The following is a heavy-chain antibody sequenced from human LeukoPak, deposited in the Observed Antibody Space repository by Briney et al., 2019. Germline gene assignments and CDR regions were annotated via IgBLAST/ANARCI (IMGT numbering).Heavy chain of an antibody. CDR3: ARTVRRDGYKQVDY. J-gene: IGHJ4*02. CDR1: GFSPSTSGVG. D-gene: IGHD5-24*01. V-gene: IGHV2-5*01. Sequence: SGPTLVKPTQTLTLTCTFSGFSPSTSGVGAGWIRQPPGKALEWLALIYWNDDKRYSPSLKSRLTITKDTSKNQVVLTMTNMDPVDTATYYCARTVRRDGYKQVDYWGQGTLVTVSS. CDR2: IYWNDDK.